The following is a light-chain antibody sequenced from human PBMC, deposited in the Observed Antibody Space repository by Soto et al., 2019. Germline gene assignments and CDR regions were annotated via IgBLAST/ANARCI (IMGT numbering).Light chain of an antibody. V-gene: IGKV3-20*01. CDR3: QQYLNSPRT. CDR1: QRVASD. CDR2: DAS. J-gene: IGKJ1*01. Sequence: VLTQSPGTLSLSPGEGATLSCRASQRVASDLAWYLQKPGQPPRLLIYDASIRATGIPDRISGSGSERDFTHTISRLEPEDAAVYYCQQYLNSPRTFGQGTKVDIK.